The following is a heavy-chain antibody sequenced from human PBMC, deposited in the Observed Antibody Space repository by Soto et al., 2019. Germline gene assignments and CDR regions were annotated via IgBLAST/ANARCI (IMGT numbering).Heavy chain of an antibody. V-gene: IGHV3-30*18. J-gene: IGHJ6*02. CDR3: AKVTGYCTSASCRRDYYYYYGMDV. Sequence: PGGALRLSCAASGFTCSSYGMHWVRQAPGKGLEWVAVIAYDGSDKYYADSVKGRFSISRDNSKNTLYLQMNSLRAEDMAVYYCAKVTGYCTSASCRRDYYYYYGMDVWGQGTTVTVSS. CDR1: GFTCSSYG. CDR2: IAYDGSDK. D-gene: IGHD2-2*01.